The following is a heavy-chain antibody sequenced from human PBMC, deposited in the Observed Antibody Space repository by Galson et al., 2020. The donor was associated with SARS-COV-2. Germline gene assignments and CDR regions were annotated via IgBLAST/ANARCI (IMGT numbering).Heavy chain of an antibody. CDR1: GGSISSYY. J-gene: IGHJ5*02. CDR3: ARSSGWWWFGP. V-gene: IGHV4-59*01. D-gene: IGHD6-19*01. Sequence: SETLSLTCTVSGGSISSYYWTWIRQPPGKGLEWIGYIYFTGNTYYNPSLKSRVTISVDTSKNQFSLRLISLTAADTAVYYCARSSGWWWFGPWGQGHLVTVSS. CDR2: IYFTGNT.